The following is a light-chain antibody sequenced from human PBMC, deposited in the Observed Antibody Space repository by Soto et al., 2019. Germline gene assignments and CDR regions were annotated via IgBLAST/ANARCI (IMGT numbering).Light chain of an antibody. Sequence: QSALTQPPSASGSPGQSVTISCTGTSSDVGGYNYVSWYQQHPGKAPKLMIYEVSKRPSGVPDRFSGSESDNTASLTVSGLQAEDEADYYCSSYAGSNNPFVFGTGTKVTVL. CDR2: EVS. CDR1: SSDVGGYNY. J-gene: IGLJ1*01. V-gene: IGLV2-8*01. CDR3: SSYAGSNNPFV.